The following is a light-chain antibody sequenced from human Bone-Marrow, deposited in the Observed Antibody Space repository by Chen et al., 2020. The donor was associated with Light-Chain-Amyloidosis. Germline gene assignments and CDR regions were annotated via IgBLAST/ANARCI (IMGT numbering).Light chain of an antibody. Sequence: FMLTQPHSLSESPGKTVIISCTRRSGSIATNYVQWYQQRPGSSPTTVIYEDDQRPSGVPDRFSGSIDRSSNSASLTISGLKTEDEADYYCQSYQGSSQGVFGGGTKLTVL. CDR3: QSYQGSSQGV. CDR2: EDD. CDR1: SGSIATNY. V-gene: IGLV6-57*01. J-gene: IGLJ3*02.